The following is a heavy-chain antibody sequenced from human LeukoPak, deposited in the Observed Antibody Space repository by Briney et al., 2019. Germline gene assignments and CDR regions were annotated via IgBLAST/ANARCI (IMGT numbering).Heavy chain of an antibody. CDR1: GFTFSNYW. Sequence: GGSLRLSCAASGFTFSNYWMSWVRQAPGRGLEWVANIKQEGSEKYYVDSVKGRFTISRDNAKNSLYLQVNSLRAEDTAVYYCARAYDNSGYYTDAFDIWGQGTMVTVSS. CDR2: IKQEGSEK. V-gene: IGHV3-7*04. J-gene: IGHJ3*02. D-gene: IGHD3-22*01. CDR3: ARAYDNSGYYTDAFDI.